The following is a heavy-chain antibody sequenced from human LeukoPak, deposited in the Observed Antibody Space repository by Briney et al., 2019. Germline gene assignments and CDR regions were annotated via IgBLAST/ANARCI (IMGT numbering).Heavy chain of an antibody. V-gene: IGHV1-18*01. J-gene: IGHJ5*02. Sequence: ASVKVSCKASGYTFTSYGISWVRQAPGQGLEWMGWISAYNGNTNFAQKLQGRVTMTTDTSTSTAYMELRSLRSDDTAAYYCARRDYGNWFDPWGQGTLVTVSS. CDR1: GYTFTSYG. CDR2: ISAYNGNT. CDR3: ARRDYGNWFDP. D-gene: IGHD4/OR15-4a*01.